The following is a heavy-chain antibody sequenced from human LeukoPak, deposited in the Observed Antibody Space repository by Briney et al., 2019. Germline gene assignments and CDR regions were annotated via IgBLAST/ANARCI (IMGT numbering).Heavy chain of an antibody. CDR1: GFTFSDYY. Sequence: GGSLRLSCAASGFTFSDYYMSWIRQAPGKGLEWVSYISSSGSTICYADSVKGRFTISRDNAKNSLYLQMNSLRAEDTAVYYCASDFDWLYAFDIWGQGTMVTVSS. D-gene: IGHD3-9*01. CDR2: ISSSGSTI. CDR3: ASDFDWLYAFDI. J-gene: IGHJ3*02. V-gene: IGHV3-11*01.